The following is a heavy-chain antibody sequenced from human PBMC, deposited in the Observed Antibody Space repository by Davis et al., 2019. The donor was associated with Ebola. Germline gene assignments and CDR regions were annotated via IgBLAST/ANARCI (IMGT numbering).Heavy chain of an antibody. Sequence: GGSLRLSCKGSGYSFTSYSISWVRQMPGKGLEWMGRIDPSDSYTNYSPSFQGHVTISADKSISTAYLQWSSLKASDTAMYYCARGQWELLQDYWGQGTLVTVSS. J-gene: IGHJ4*02. CDR1: GYSFTSYS. CDR3: ARGQWELLQDY. V-gene: IGHV5-10-1*01. CDR2: IDPSDSYT. D-gene: IGHD1-26*01.